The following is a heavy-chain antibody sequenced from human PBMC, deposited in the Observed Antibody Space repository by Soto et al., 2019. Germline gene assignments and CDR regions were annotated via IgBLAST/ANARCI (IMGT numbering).Heavy chain of an antibody. CDR2: ISYGGGTT. V-gene: IGHV3-23*01. CDR3: AKNPGYYYDSTGYHFDY. J-gene: IGHJ4*02. CDR1: EFTFSNYA. D-gene: IGHD3-22*01. Sequence: GGSLILSCAASEFTFSNYAMSWVRQATGKGLEWVSAISYGGGTTYYADSVKGRFTISRDNSKNTLYLQMNSLRAEDTAVYYCAKNPGYYYDSTGYHFDYWGQGTLVTVSS.